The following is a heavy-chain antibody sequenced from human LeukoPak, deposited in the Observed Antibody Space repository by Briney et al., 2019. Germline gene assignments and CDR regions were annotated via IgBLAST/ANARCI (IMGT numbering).Heavy chain of an antibody. Sequence: PSETLSLTCTVSGYSINSGYYWAWIRQPPGKGLQWTGSIYHSGSTYYNPSLKSRVTISVDTSKNQFSLKLSSVTAADTAVYYCARYNLTSGGSHDAFDIWGQGTMVTVSS. CDR2: IYHSGST. V-gene: IGHV4-38-2*02. CDR1: GYSINSGYY. D-gene: IGHD2-15*01. J-gene: IGHJ3*02. CDR3: ARYNLTSGGSHDAFDI.